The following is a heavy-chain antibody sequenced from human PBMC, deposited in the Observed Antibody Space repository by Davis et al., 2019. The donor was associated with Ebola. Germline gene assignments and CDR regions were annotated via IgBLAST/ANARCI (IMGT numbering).Heavy chain of an antibody. D-gene: IGHD4/OR15-4a*01. V-gene: IGHV3-7*03. CDR2: IKQDGSEK. J-gene: IGHJ6*02. Sequence: GGSLRLSCAASGFTFSSYWMSWVRQAPGKGLEWVANIKQDGSEKYYVDSVKGRFTISRDNAKNSLYLQMNSLRAEDTAVYYCARRLSSAYYYYGMDVWGQGTTVTVSS. CDR3: ARRLSSAYYYYGMDV. CDR1: GFTFSSYW.